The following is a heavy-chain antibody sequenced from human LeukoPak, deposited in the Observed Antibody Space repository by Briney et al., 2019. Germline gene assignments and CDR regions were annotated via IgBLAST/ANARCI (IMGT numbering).Heavy chain of an antibody. V-gene: IGHV4-59*01. Sequence: SETLSLTCTVSGGSISSYYWSWIRQPPGKGLEWIGYIYYSGSTNYNPSLKSRVTISLDTSKNQFSLKLSSVTAADTAVYYCARRGLGIGYDYWGQGALVTVSS. CDR3: ARRGLGIGYDY. D-gene: IGHD3-16*01. CDR1: GGSISSYY. J-gene: IGHJ4*02. CDR2: IYYSGST.